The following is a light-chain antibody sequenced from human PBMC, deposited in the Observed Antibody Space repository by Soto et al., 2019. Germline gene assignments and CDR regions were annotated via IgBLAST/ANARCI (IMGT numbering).Light chain of an antibody. CDR3: QSYDSSLSGDV. CDR1: SSNIGAGYD. Sequence: QSVLTQPPSVSGAPGQRVTISCTGSSSNIGAGYDVHWYQQLPGTAPKLLIYGNSNRPSGVPDRFSGSKSGTSASLAITGLQAEDEADYYCQSYDSSLSGDVFGTGTKVPS. V-gene: IGLV1-40*01. CDR2: GNS. J-gene: IGLJ1*01.